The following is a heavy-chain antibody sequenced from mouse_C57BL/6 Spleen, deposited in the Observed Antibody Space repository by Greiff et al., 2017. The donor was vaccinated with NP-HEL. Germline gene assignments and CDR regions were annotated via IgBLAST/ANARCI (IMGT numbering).Heavy chain of an antibody. CDR3: ARYLMDY. J-gene: IGHJ4*01. Sequence: QVQLKESGPELVKPGASVKISCKASGYSFTSYYIHWVKQRPGQGLEWIGWIYPGSGNTKYNEKFKGKATLTADTSSSTAYMQLSSLTSEDSAVYYCARYLMDYWGQGTSVTVSS. CDR2: IYPGSGNT. V-gene: IGHV1-66*01. CDR1: GYSFTSYY.